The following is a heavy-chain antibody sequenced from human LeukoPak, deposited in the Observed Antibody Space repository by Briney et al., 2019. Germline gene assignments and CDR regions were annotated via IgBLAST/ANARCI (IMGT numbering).Heavy chain of an antibody. D-gene: IGHD6-13*01. CDR3: AKGGSSSWNS. J-gene: IGHJ4*02. CDR1: GFTFSSYA. V-gene: IGHV3-23*01. CDR2: MSGSGGYT. Sequence: GGSLRLSCAASGFTFSSYAMSWVRQAPGKGLEWVSAMSGSGGYTNHADSVKGRFTISRDNSKNTLHLQMNSLRAEDTAVYYCAKGGSSSWNSWGQGTLVTVSP.